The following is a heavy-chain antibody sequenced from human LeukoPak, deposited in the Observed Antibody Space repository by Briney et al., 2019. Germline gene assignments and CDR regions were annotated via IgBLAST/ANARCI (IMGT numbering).Heavy chain of an antibody. CDR3: ARDLVTMVRGVIVRYFDY. V-gene: IGHV4-30-4*01. CDR2: IYYSGST. D-gene: IGHD3-10*01. Sequence: SETLSLTCIVSGGSIYSSYWSWIRQPPGKGLEWIGYIYYSGSTYYNPSLKSRVTISVDTSKNQFSLKLSSVTAADTAVYYCARDLVTMVRGVIVRYFDYWGQGTLVTVSS. CDR1: GGSIYSSY. J-gene: IGHJ4*02.